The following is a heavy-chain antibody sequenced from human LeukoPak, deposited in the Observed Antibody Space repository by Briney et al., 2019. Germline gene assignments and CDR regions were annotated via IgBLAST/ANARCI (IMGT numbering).Heavy chain of an antibody. V-gene: IGHV3-30*03. J-gene: IGHJ3*02. CDR3: AMGFVYDAFDI. CDR1: GFTFSGYA. D-gene: IGHD2-8*01. CDR2: ISYDGSNK. Sequence: PGGSLRLSCAASGFTFSGYAMSWVRQAPGKGLEWVAVISYDGSNKYYADSVKGRFTISRDNSKNTLYLQMNSLRAEDTAVYYCAMGFVYDAFDIWGQGTMVTVSS.